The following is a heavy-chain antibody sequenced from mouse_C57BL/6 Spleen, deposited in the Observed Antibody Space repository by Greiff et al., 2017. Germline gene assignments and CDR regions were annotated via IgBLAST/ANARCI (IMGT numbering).Heavy chain of an antibody. CDR1: GYTFTSYW. D-gene: IGHD2-4*01. CDR2: IYPSDSET. J-gene: IGHJ4*01. Sequence: QVQLQQPGAELVRPGSSVKLSCKASGYTFTSYWMDWVKQRPGQGLEWIGNIYPSDSETHYNQKFKDKATLTVDKSSSTAYMQLSSLTSEDSAVYYCARYGLRQAMDYWGQGTSVTVSS. CDR3: ARYGLRQAMDY. V-gene: IGHV1-61*01.